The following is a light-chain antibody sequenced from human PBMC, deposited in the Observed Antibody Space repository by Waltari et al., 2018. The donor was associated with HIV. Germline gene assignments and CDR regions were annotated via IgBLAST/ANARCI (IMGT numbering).Light chain of an antibody. Sequence: QSVLTQPPSASGTPGQRVTISGSGSSSNIGTKTVSWYQQVPGTAPNLLIDNNNHPPSGVPDRFSGSKSGTSASLAISGLQSEDEADYYCAACDDSLNGYVFGTGTKVTVL. CDR3: AACDDSLNGYV. CDR1: SSNIGTKT. J-gene: IGLJ1*01. V-gene: IGLV1-44*01. CDR2: NNN.